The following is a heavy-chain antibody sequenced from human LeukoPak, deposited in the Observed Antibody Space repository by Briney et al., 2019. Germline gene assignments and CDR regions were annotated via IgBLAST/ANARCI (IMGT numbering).Heavy chain of an antibody. Sequence: ASVKVSCKASGYTLTGYYMHWVRQAPGQGLEWMGWINPNSGDTNYSQKFQGRVTITTDESTSTAYMELSSLRSEDTAVYYCATSRIQLWSFDYWGQGTLVTVSS. CDR3: ATSRIQLWSFDY. CDR2: INPNSGDT. D-gene: IGHD5-18*01. J-gene: IGHJ4*02. V-gene: IGHV1-2*02. CDR1: GYTLTGYY.